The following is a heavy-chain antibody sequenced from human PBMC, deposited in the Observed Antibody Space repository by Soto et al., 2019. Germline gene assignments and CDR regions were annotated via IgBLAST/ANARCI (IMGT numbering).Heavy chain of an antibody. CDR3: ATTVTPDAFDI. CDR2: IILILGIA. D-gene: IGHD4-17*01. V-gene: IGHV1-69*02. CDR1: GGTFSSYT. Sequence: GASVKVSCKASGGTFSSYTISWVRQAPGQGLEWMGRIILILGIANYAQKFQGRVTITADKSTSTAYMELSSLRSEDTAVYYCATTVTPDAFDIWGQGTMVTVSS. J-gene: IGHJ3*02.